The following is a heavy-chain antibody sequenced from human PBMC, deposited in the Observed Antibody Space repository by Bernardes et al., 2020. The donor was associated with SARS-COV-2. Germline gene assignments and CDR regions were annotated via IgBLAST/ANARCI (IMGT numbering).Heavy chain of an antibody. CDR1: GFTFSNYW. J-gene: IGHJ5*02. V-gene: IGHV3-74*01. Sequence: GGSLRLSCEASGFTFSNYWMHWVRQTPGTGLVWVSRIDSYGTTTTYTDSVKGRFTVSRDNAKNTLYLQMNSLRAEDTAIYYCTRGPVAGTPMTQVDRRFDPWGQGTLVTVSS. CDR3: TRGPVAGTPMTQVDRRFDP. D-gene: IGHD6-19*01. CDR2: IDSYGTTT.